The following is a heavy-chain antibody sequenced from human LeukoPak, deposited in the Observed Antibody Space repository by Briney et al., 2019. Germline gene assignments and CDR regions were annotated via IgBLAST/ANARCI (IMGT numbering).Heavy chain of an antibody. J-gene: IGHJ6*03. V-gene: IGHV3-23*01. D-gene: IGHD1/OR15-1a*01. Sequence: GGSPRLSCAASGFTVSNFAMTWVRQAPGKGLEFVSVISASGGNTYYADSVKGRFTISRDNSRNTLYLQMNSLRAEDTAVYYCAKLAGRTNYYMDVWGKGTTVTVSS. CDR3: AKLAGRTNYYMDV. CDR2: ISASGGNT. CDR1: GFTVSNFA.